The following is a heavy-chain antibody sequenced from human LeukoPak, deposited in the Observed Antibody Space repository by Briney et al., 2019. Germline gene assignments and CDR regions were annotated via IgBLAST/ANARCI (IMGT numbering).Heavy chain of an antibody. CDR1: GGSFSGYY. D-gene: IGHD3-9*01. V-gene: IGHV4-34*01. CDR2: INHSGST. Sequence: SETLSLTRAVYGGSFSGYYWSWIRQPPGKGLEWIGEINHSGSTNYNPSLKSRVTISVDTSKNQFSLKLSSVTAADTAVYYCARGIVGYLTAEYYFDYWGQGTLVTVSS. J-gene: IGHJ4*02. CDR3: ARGIVGYLTAEYYFDY.